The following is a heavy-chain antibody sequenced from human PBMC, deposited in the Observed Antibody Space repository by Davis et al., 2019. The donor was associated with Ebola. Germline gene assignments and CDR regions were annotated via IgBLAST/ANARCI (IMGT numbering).Heavy chain of an antibody. CDR3: AKDRHPLANNKIYYFDY. CDR2: IGRDGSDI. V-gene: IGHV3-7*04. CDR1: GFTLSSYW. D-gene: IGHD2/OR15-2a*01. Sequence: GGSLRLSCAASGFTLSSYWMTWLRQAPGKGLEWVANIGRDGSDIYYLESVKGRFSISRDNSRNTVYLQMNSLRPEDTAVYYCAKDRHPLANNKIYYFDYWGPGTLVTVSS. J-gene: IGHJ4*01.